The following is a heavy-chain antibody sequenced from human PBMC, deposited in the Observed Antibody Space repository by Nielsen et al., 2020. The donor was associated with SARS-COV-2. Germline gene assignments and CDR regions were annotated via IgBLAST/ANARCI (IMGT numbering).Heavy chain of an antibody. V-gene: IGHV1-24*01. Sequence: ASVKVSCKVSGYTLTELSMHWVRQAPGKGLEWMGGFDPEDGETIYAQKFQGRVTMTEDTSTDTAYMELSSLRSGDTAVYYCATALSSSSSDYYYYGMDVWGQGTTVTVSS. J-gene: IGHJ6*02. CDR2: FDPEDGET. D-gene: IGHD6-6*01. CDR3: ATALSSSSSDYYYYGMDV. CDR1: GYTLTELS.